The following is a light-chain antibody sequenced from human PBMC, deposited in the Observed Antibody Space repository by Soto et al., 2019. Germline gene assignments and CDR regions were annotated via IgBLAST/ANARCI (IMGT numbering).Light chain of an antibody. Sequence: AIRMTQSPSSLSASTGDTVTITCRASQGISSYLAWYQQKPGQAPKLLIYAASTLQSGVPSRVSDSGSGTDFSLIISCLQSEDFATCDCHQYYSYALTFGGGTKVEIK. CDR1: QGISSY. CDR3: HQYYSYALT. J-gene: IGKJ4*01. V-gene: IGKV1-8*01. CDR2: AAS.